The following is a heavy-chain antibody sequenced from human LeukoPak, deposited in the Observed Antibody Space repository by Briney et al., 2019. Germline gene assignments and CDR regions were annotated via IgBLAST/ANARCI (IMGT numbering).Heavy chain of an antibody. V-gene: IGHV1-8*01. CDR3: ARTVRSVVAAPRYYFDY. CDR1: KNTFKRYD. Sequence: KTSKNTFKRYDINLGRHATRKGIEWMGWMNPNSRNTGYAQKFQGRVTMTRNTSISTAYMELSSLRSEDTAVYYCARTVRSVVAAPRYYFDYWGQGTLVTVSS. CDR2: MNPNSRNT. D-gene: IGHD2-15*01. J-gene: IGHJ4*02.